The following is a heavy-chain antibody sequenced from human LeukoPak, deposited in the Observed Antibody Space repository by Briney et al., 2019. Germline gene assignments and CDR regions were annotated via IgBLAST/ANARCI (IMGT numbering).Heavy chain of an antibody. CDR2: ISYDGSNK. CDR1: GFTFSNYA. J-gene: IGHJ4*02. Sequence: GRSLRLSCAASGFTFSNYAMHWVRQAPGKGLEWVAVISYDGSNKYYADSVKGRFTISRDNSKNTLYLQMNSLRAEDTAVYYCARDRKHIVVVTATLDYWGQGTLVTVSS. D-gene: IGHD2-21*02. V-gene: IGHV3-30-3*01. CDR3: ARDRKHIVVVTATLDY.